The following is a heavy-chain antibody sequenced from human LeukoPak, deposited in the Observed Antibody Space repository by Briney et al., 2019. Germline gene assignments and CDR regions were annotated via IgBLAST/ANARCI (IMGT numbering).Heavy chain of an antibody. CDR2: IYYSGST. V-gene: IGHV4-59*01. CDR1: GGSISSYY. J-gene: IGHJ5*02. Sequence: SGTLSLTCTVSGGSISSYYWSWIRQPPGKGLEWIGYIYYSGSTSYNPSLKSRVTISVDTSKNQFSLKLSSVTAADTAVYYCVRGGGYYDILTGYPPMRFDPWGQGTLVTVSS. CDR3: VRGGGYYDILTGYPPMRFDP. D-gene: IGHD3-9*01.